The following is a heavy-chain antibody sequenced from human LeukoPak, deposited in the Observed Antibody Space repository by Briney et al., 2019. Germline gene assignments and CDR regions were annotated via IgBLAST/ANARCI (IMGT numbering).Heavy chain of an antibody. Sequence: GASVKVPFKASGYTFTSYGISWLRQAPGQGLEWLGWISGYNGNTNYAQKFQGRVTMTTDTPTSTAYMDLRSLKSDDTAVYYCAVHDFYSGGYHFDYWGQVTLVTVSS. CDR1: GYTFTSYG. CDR2: ISGYNGNT. D-gene: IGHD3-3*01. V-gene: IGHV1-18*01. J-gene: IGHJ4*02. CDR3: AVHDFYSGGYHFDY.